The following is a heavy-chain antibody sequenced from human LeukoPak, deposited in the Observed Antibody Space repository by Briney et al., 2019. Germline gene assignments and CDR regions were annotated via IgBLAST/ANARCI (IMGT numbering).Heavy chain of an antibody. V-gene: IGHV3-30*02. D-gene: IGHD2-2*01. Sequence: GGSLRLSCAASGFTFSSYGMHWVRQAPGKGLEWVAFIRYDGSNKYYADSVEGRFTISRDNSKNTLYLQMNSLRAEDTAVYYCAKDRGLNPHFIVVVPAAFDYWGQGTLVTVSS. CDR2: IRYDGSNK. J-gene: IGHJ4*02. CDR1: GFTFSSYG. CDR3: AKDRGLNPHFIVVVPAAFDY.